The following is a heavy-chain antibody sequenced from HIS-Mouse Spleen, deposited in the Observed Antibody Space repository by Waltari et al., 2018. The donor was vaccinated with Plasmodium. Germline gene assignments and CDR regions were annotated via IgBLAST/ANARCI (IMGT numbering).Heavy chain of an antibody. J-gene: IGHJ4*02. Sequence: QVQPVQSGAEVKKPGASVKVSCKASGDTFPGYSTHWMRQAPGQGLEWMGWINPNSGGTNYAQKVQGRVTMTRDTSISTAYMELSRLRSDDTAVYYCARDLAAAGHFDYWGQGTLVTVSS. CDR3: ARDLAAAGHFDY. V-gene: IGHV1-2*02. CDR2: INPNSGGT. CDR1: GDTFPGYS. D-gene: IGHD6-13*01.